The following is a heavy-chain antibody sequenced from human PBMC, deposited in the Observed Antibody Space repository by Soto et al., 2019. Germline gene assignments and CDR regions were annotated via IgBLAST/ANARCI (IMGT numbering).Heavy chain of an antibody. V-gene: IGHV4-39*01. CDR2: IYYSGST. CDR1: GGSISSTSHY. J-gene: IGHJ4*02. Sequence: QLQLQESGPGLVKPSETLSLTCTVSGGSISSTSHYWGWIRQPPGKGLEWFGMIYYSGSTYYNPSLMSRVTMAVDTSKNQFSLKLTSVTAADTAVYYCARGNCSGGSCYDYWGQGALVTVSS. CDR3: ARGNCSGGSCYDY. D-gene: IGHD2-15*01.